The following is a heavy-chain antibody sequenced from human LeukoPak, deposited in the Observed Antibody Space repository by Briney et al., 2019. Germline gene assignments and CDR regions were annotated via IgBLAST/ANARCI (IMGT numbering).Heavy chain of an antibody. CDR1: GFTFSIYA. J-gene: IGHJ4*02. V-gene: IGHV3-23*01. CDR2: ISGGGGST. Sequence: YPGGSLRLSCAASGFTFSIYAMGWVPQAPGKGLEWASVISGGGGSTFYADSVKGRFTISRDNSKNTLYLQVNSLRTEDTAVYYCAKGELEYCSGSGCYAFDYWGQGTLVTVSS. D-gene: IGHD2-2*01. CDR3: AKGELEYCSGSGCYAFDY.